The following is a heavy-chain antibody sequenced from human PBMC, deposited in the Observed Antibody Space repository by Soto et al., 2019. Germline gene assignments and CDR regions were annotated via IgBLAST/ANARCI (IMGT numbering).Heavy chain of an antibody. CDR3: ARHLGPTTAENWFDP. Sequence: GPEVKNPGASLNISCKTSGYTFLGYDLSWVRQAPRQGLAWMGWISGYSGDTQYAQKLKGRVTLTRAISTSTVYMELRSLTSDCLDTYYCARHLGPTTAENWFDPWGQGTLVIVSS. J-gene: IGHJ5*02. V-gene: IGHV1-18*03. CDR2: ISGYSGDT. D-gene: IGHD6-13*01. CDR1: GYTFLGYD.